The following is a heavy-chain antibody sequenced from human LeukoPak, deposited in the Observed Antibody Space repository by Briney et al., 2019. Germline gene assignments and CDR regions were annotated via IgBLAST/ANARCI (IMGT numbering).Heavy chain of an antibody. CDR3: ASPLGLRHCSSTSCYRGGFYYYYMDV. D-gene: IGHD2-2*01. CDR2: IIPIFGTA. V-gene: IGHV1-69*13. Sequence: GASVKVSSKASGGTFSSYAISWVRQAPGQGLEWMGGIIPIFGTANYPQKFQGRVTITADESTSTAYMELSSLRSEDTAVYYCASPLGLRHCSSTSCYRGGFYYYYMDVWGKGTTVTVSS. J-gene: IGHJ6*03. CDR1: GGTFSSYA.